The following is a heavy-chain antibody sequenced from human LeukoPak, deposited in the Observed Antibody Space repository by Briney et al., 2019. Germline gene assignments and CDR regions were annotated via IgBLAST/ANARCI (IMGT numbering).Heavy chain of an antibody. CDR1: GGTFSSYA. D-gene: IGHD5-12*01. Sequence: ASVKVSCKASGGTFSSYAISWVRQAPGQGLELMGRIIPIFGTANYAQKFQGRVTITTDESTSTAYMELSSLRSEDTAVYYCASEYSGYDDYFDYWGQGTLVTVSS. J-gene: IGHJ4*02. V-gene: IGHV1-69*05. CDR2: IIPIFGTA. CDR3: ASEYSGYDDYFDY.